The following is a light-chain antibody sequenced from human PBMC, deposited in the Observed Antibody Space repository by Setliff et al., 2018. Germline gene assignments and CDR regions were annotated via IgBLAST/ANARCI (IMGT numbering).Light chain of an antibody. CDR2: DFT. CDR3: CSYAGSSTFV. Sequence: ALAQPASVSGSPGQSITISCTGTYSDVGKYNLVSWYQQHPGKAPKLILYDFTTRPSGVSDRFSGSKSANTASLTISGLQAEDEADYYCCSYAGSSTFVFGGGTKVTVL. J-gene: IGLJ1*01. V-gene: IGLV2-23*02. CDR1: YSDVGKYNL.